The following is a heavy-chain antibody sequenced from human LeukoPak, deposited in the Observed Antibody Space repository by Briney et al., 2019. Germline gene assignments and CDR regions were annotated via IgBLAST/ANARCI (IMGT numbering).Heavy chain of an antibody. V-gene: IGHV4-34*01. Sequence: SETLSLTCAVYGGSFSGYYWSWIRQPPGKGLEWIGEINHSGSTNYNPSLKSRVTISVDTSKNQFSLKLSSVTAADAAVYDGARSARGYCSGGSCYSKYFQHWGQGTLVTVSS. J-gene: IGHJ1*01. D-gene: IGHD2-15*01. CDR3: ARSARGYCSGGSCYSKYFQH. CDR1: GGSFSGYY. CDR2: INHSGST.